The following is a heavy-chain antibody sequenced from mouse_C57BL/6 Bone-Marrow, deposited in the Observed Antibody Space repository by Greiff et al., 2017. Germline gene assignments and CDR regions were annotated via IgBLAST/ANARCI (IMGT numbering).Heavy chain of an antibody. D-gene: IGHD3-1*01. CDR1: GYTFTSYW. CDR2: IYPGSGST. CDR3: ARKGYHIYAMDY. J-gene: IGHJ4*01. Sequence: VQLQQPGAELVKPGASVKMSCKASGYTFTSYWITWVKQRPGQGLEWIGDIYPGSGSTNYNEKFKSKATLTVDTSSSTAYMQLSSLTSEYSAVYYCARKGYHIYAMDYWGQGTSVTVSS. V-gene: IGHV1-55*01.